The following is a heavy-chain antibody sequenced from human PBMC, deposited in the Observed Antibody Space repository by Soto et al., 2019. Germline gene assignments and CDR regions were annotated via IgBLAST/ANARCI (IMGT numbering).Heavy chain of an antibody. J-gene: IGHJ6*02. CDR2: LWSDGSNK. CDR3: ARGEAAGPYGMDV. V-gene: IGHV3-33*01. Sequence: QAQLVESGGGVVQPGRSLRLSCAASGFTFSNYGMHWVRQPPGKGLGWVAVLWSDGSNKYYAESVKGRFTISRDNSKNTLYLQMDSLRAGDTAVYYCARGEAAGPYGMDVWGQGTTVTVSS. D-gene: IGHD6-13*01. CDR1: GFTFSNYG.